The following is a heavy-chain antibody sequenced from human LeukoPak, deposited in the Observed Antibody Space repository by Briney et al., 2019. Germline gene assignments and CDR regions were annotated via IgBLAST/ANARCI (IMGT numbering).Heavy chain of an antibody. CDR2: IHYSGST. J-gene: IGHJ5*02. D-gene: IGHD2-2*01. Sequence: PSETLSLTCTVSGGSMSNYYWNWIRQSPGKGLEWIGYIHYSGSTNYNPSLRSRVTISIDTSKNHFSLKLSSVTAADTAVYYCARTTEDCSSTSCYQYWFDPWGQGTLVTVSS. CDR1: GGSMSNYY. CDR3: ARTTEDCSSTSCYQYWFDP. V-gene: IGHV4-59*01.